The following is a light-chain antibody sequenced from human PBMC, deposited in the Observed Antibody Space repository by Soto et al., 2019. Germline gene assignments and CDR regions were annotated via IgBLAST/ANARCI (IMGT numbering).Light chain of an antibody. CDR1: QSISTW. V-gene: IGKV1-5*01. CDR2: DAS. CDR3: QHYNSYSEA. Sequence: GDRVTIPCRASQSISTWLAWYQQKPGKAPNLLIYDASSLESGVPSRFSGSGSGTEFTLTISSLQPDDFATYYCQHYNSYSEAFGQGTKVDIK. J-gene: IGKJ1*01.